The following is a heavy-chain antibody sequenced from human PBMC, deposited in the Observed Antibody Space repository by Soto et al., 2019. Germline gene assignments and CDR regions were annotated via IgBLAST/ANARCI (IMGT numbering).Heavy chain of an antibody. J-gene: IGHJ6*03. Sequence: HSETLSITCTLSGGSVSSYYGSWTRQPPGKGLEWIGYIYYSGSTNYNPSLKSRVTISVDTSKNQFSLKLSSVTAADTAVYYCARVEAAAYYYMDVWGKGTTVTVSS. CDR2: IYYSGST. D-gene: IGHD6-13*01. CDR1: GGSVSSYY. V-gene: IGHV4-59*02. CDR3: ARVEAAAYYYMDV.